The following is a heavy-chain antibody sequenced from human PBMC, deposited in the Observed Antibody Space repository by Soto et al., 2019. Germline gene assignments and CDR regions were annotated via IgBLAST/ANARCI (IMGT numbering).Heavy chain of an antibody. V-gene: IGHV1-18*01. Sequence: ASVKVSFKASGYTFTDYGISWVRQAPGQGLQWMGWITAFNGNTKYAQQFQGRVTVTTDTSTSTAYMELRSLESDDTAVYYCARISQSDFWSGYYYFFDYWGQGTLVTVSS. J-gene: IGHJ4*02. CDR2: ITAFNGNT. CDR1: GYTFTDYG. D-gene: IGHD3-3*01. CDR3: ARISQSDFWSGYYYFFDY.